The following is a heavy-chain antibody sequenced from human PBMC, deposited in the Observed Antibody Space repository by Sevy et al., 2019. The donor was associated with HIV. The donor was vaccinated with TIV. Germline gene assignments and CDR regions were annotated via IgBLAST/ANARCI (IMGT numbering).Heavy chain of an antibody. D-gene: IGHD6-13*01. CDR3: ATGTTDSSISWVFDV. J-gene: IGHJ3*01. CDR2: LSGSGGTT. V-gene: IGHV3-23*01. CDR1: GFTFFSHV. Sequence: GESLKISCAASGFTFFSHVMSWVRQAPGKGLEWVSGLSGSGGTTYYADSVKGRFSISRDNSKNKLYLQMSSLRIEDTAVYYRATGTTDSSISWVFDVWGQGTMVTVSS.